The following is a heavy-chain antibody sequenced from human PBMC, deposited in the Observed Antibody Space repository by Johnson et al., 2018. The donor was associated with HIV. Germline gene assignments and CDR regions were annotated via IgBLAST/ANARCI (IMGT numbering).Heavy chain of an antibody. Sequence: VQLVESGGGLVQPGGSLRLSCAASGFTFSSYAMSWVRQAPGKGLEWVSGINWNGGSTGYADSVKGRFTISRDNARHSLYLQMNSLRAEETAVYYCARGGRKWELLGDDAFDIWGQGTMVTVSS. CDR1: GFTFSSYA. D-gene: IGHD1-26*01. CDR3: ARGGRKWELLGDDAFDI. V-gene: IGHV3-20*04. J-gene: IGHJ3*02. CDR2: INWNGGST.